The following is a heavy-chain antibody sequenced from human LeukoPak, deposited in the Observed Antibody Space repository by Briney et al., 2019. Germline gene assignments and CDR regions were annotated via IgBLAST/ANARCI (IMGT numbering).Heavy chain of an antibody. Sequence: SETLSLTCTVSGGSISGSGYYWSWIRHHPGKGLEWFGYIYYSGGTYYNPTLRSRVTISVDTSKNQFSLNLSAVTAADTAVYYCATTYCTGGACSRRYFDNWGQGTLVTVSP. D-gene: IGHD2-8*02. CDR3: ATTYCTGGACSRRYFDN. CDR1: GGSISGSGYY. CDR2: IYYSGGT. J-gene: IGHJ4*02. V-gene: IGHV4-31*03.